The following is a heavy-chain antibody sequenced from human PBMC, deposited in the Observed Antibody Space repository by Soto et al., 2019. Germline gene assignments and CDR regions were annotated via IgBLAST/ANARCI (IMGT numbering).Heavy chain of an antibody. D-gene: IGHD5-12*01. CDR3: ARIHGPSGNYDLDY. V-gene: IGHV1-58*01. Sequence: SVKVSCKASGFTFITSTLQWVRQARGQPLEWLGWIVVGSGNTIYAQNFQERVTFTRDESTSTAYMELSSLRFEDTATYYCARIHGPSGNYDLDYWGQGTLVTVSS. J-gene: IGHJ4*02. CDR2: IVVGSGNT. CDR1: GFTFITST.